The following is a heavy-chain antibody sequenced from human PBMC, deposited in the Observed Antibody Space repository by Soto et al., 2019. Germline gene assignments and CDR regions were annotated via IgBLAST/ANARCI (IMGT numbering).Heavy chain of an antibody. CDR3: ARERRGYSYGYVDY. CDR2: IYYSGST. J-gene: IGHJ4*02. Sequence: SETLSLTCTVSGGSISSGDYYWSWIRQPPGKGLEWIGYIYYSGSTYYNPSLKSRVTISVDTSKNQFSLKLSSVTAADTAVYYCARERRGYSYGYVDYWGQGTLVTVSS. D-gene: IGHD5-18*01. CDR1: GGSISSGDYY. V-gene: IGHV4-30-4*01.